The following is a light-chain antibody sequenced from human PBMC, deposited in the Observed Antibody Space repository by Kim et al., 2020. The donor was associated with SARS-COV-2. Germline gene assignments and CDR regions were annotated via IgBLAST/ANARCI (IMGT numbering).Light chain of an antibody. CDR1: QGIAKD. CDR2: GAS. J-gene: IGKJ4*01. Sequence: ASVADRVTITCRASQGIAKDLALFQQKPGKAPKSLVYGASSLQSGAPSRFSGSGSGTEFTLTITSLQPEDFAAYFCQQYNSYPLTFGGGTKVDIK. V-gene: IGKV1-16*01. CDR3: QQYNSYPLT.